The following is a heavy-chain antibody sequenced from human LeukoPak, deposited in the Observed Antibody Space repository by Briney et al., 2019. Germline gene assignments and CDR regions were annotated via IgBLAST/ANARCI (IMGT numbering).Heavy chain of an antibody. CDR2: IYHSGST. CDR3: ARGIGGYFDY. CDR1: GYSISSGYY. Sequence: PSETLSLTCAVSGYSISSGYYWCWIRQPPGKGLEWIGSIYHSGSTYYNPSLKSRVTISVDTPKNQFSLKLSSVTAADTAVYYCARGIGGYFDYWGQGTLVTVSS. V-gene: IGHV4-38-2*01. D-gene: IGHD2/OR15-2a*01. J-gene: IGHJ4*02.